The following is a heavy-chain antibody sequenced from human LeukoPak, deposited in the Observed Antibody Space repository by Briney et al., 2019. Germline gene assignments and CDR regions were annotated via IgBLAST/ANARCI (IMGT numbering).Heavy chain of an antibody. CDR1: GFTFSSYG. CDR2: IWYDGSNK. D-gene: IGHD1-26*01. CDR3: ARDRATTGPPDYFQH. J-gene: IGHJ1*01. Sequence: GGSLRLSCAASGFTFSSYGMHWGRQAPGKGLEWGGVIWYDGSNKYYADSVKGRFTISRDNSKNTLYLQMNSLRAEDTAVYYCARDRATTGPPDYFQHWGQGTLVTVSS. V-gene: IGHV3-33*01.